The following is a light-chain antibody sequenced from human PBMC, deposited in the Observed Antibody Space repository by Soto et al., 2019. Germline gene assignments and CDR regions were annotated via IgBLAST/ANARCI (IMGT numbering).Light chain of an antibody. CDR3: LQDYTYPWT. CDR1: QGIGNR. Sequence: AIQMTQSPSSLSASVGDRVTITCRASQGIGNRLGWYQQKPGKAPKVLIYAASTLQSGVPSRFSGSGSGTDFTLTISCLQPEDFATYFCLQDYTYPWTFGQGTSVEVK. J-gene: IGKJ1*01. V-gene: IGKV1-6*01. CDR2: AAS.